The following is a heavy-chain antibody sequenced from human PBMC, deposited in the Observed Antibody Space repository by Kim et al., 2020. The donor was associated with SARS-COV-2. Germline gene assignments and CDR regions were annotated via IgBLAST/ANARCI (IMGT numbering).Heavy chain of an antibody. V-gene: IGHV1-69*13. Sequence: SVKVSCKASGGTFSSYAISWVRQAPGQGLEWMGGIIPIFGTANYAQKFQGRVTITADESTSTAYMELSSLRSEDTAVYYCARHEDYDILTGPYFYAFDIWGQGTMVTVSS. CDR1: GGTFSSYA. J-gene: IGHJ3*02. CDR3: ARHEDYDILTGPYFYAFDI. D-gene: IGHD3-9*01. CDR2: IIPIFGTA.